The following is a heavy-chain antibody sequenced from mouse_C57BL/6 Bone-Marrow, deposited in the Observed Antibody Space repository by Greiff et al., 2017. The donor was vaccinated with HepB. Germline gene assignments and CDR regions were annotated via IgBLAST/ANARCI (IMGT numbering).Heavy chain of an antibody. CDR2: INPSTGGT. CDR1: GYSFTGYY. Sequence: EVKLMESGPELVKPGASVKISCKASGYSFTGYYMNWVKQSPEKSLEWIGEINPSTGGTTYNQKFKAKATLTVDKSSSTAYMQLKSLTSEDSAVYYCARTGYRGYYFDYWGQGTTLTVSS. D-gene: IGHD1-2*01. J-gene: IGHJ2*01. V-gene: IGHV1-42*01. CDR3: ARTGYRGYYFDY.